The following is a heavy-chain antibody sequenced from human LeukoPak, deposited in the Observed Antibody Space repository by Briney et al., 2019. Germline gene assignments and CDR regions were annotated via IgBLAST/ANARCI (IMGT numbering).Heavy chain of an antibody. CDR2: LSYDGSNQ. CDR1: GFTFSSYA. V-gene: IGHV3-30-3*01. Sequence: GGSLRLSCAASGFTFSSYAMSWVRQAPGKGLEWVAALSYDGSNQYYADSVKGRFTISRDNSKNTLYLEMDSLRAEDTAVYYCAREREVATYYFDPWGQGTLVTVSS. CDR3: AREREVATYYFDP. D-gene: IGHD5-12*01. J-gene: IGHJ5*02.